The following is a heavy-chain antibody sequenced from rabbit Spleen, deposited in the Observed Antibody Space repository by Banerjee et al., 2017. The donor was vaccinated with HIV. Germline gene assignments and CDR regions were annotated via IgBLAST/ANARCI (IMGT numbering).Heavy chain of an antibody. CDR2: IDSGDVGT. CDR3: ARGDWAYEYIGSFYVPFLTGLDL. V-gene: IGHV1S40*01. CDR1: GFSFSSYW. Sequence: QSLEESGGGLVQPEGSLTLTCTGSGFSFSSYWMCWVRQAPGKGLEWIGCIDSGDVGTYYASWAKGRITISKTSSTMDLQMTSLTAADTATYFCARGDWAYEYIGSFYVPFLTGLDLLGPGPLGTVS. J-gene: IGHJ3*01. D-gene: IGHD8-1*01.